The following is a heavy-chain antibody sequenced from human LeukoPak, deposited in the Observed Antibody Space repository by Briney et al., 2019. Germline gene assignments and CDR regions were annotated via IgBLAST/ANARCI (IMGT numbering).Heavy chain of an antibody. J-gene: IGHJ4*02. CDR2: ISGSGGST. CDR1: GFTFSSYA. V-gene: IGHV3-23*01. CDR3: ARDWKTNSFDY. Sequence: PGGSLGLSCAASGFTFSSYAMSWVRQAPGKGLEWVSAISGSGGSTYYADYVKGRFTISRDISKNTLYLQMDSLRAEGTAIYYCARDWKTNSFDYWGQGTLVTVSS. D-gene: IGHD1-1*01.